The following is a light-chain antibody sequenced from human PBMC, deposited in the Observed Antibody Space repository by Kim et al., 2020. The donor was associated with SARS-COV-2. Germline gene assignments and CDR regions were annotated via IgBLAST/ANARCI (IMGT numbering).Light chain of an antibody. J-gene: IGKJ2*01. Sequence: EIVMTQPPATLSVSPGERATLPCRASESVSSHLAWYQQTPGQAPRLLIYGASTRATSIPARFSGSGSGTEFTLTISSLQSEDFAIYYCQHYNDWTMYTFGQGTKLEI. CDR2: GAS. V-gene: IGKV3-15*01. CDR3: QHYNDWTMYT. CDR1: ESVSSH.